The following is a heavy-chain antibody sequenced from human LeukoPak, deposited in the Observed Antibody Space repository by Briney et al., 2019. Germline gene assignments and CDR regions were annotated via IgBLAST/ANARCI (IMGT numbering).Heavy chain of an antibody. V-gene: IGHV4-61*02. CDR3: ARLGRFGALLPYYYYMDV. D-gene: IGHD3-10*01. CDR1: GGSISSGSHY. J-gene: IGHJ6*03. Sequence: KPSQTLSLTCTVSGGSISSGSHYWTWIRQPAGKGLEYIGRVYSSGSTDSNPSLRSRLTMSVDTSKNQLSLKLTSVTAADTAVYYCARLGRFGALLPYYYYMDVWGQGTTVTVSS. CDR2: VYSSGST.